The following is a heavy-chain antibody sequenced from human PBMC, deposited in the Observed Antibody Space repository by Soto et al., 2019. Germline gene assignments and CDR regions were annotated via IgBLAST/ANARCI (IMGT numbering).Heavy chain of an antibody. V-gene: IGHV4-34*01. CDR3: ARGLITGPPSVRFDP. J-gene: IGHJ5*02. Sequence: QVQLQQWGAGLLKPSETLSLTCAVYGGSFSGYYWSWIRQPPGKGLEWIGEINHSGSTNYNPSLKSRVTISVDPSKNQFSLKLSSVTAADTAVYYCARGLITGPPSVRFDPWGQGTLVTVSS. D-gene: IGHD1-20*01. CDR1: GGSFSGYY. CDR2: INHSGST.